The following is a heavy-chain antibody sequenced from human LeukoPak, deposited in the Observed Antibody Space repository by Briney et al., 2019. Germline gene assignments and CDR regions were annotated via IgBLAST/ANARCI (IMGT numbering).Heavy chain of an antibody. V-gene: IGHV4-34*01. CDR1: GGSINTYY. D-gene: IGHD6-6*01. CDR2: INHSGST. CDR3: ARAPRVIRYSSSYWFDP. J-gene: IGHJ5*02. Sequence: SETLSLTCTVSGGSINTYYWSWIRQPPGKGLEWIGEINHSGSTNYNPSLKSRVTISVDTSKNQFSLKLSSVTAADTAVYYCARAPRVIRYSSSYWFDPWGQGTLVTVSS.